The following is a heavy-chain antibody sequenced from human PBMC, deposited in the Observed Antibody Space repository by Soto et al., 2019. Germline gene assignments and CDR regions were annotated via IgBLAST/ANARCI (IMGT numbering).Heavy chain of an antibody. V-gene: IGHV6-1*01. CDR2: TYYRKSKWLY. CDR1: GDSVSNKGAA. D-gene: IGHD4-4*01. J-gene: IGHJ4*02. Sequence: SQTLSLTCAISGDSVSNKGAAWNWIRHSPSRGLEWLGRTYYRKSKWLYDYAVSVRSRITINPDTSKNQFSLHLTSVTPEDTSVYFCARDPTGFHSEFDSWCQGNLVTVSS. CDR3: ARDPTGFHSEFDS.